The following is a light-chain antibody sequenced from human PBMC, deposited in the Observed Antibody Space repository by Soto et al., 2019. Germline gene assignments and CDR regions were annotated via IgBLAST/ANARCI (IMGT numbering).Light chain of an antibody. CDR2: DVS. Sequence: QSVLTQPASVSGSPGQSITISCTGTISDIGAYNYVSWYQQHPGKAPKLMIYDVSNRPSGVSNRFSGSKSGNTASLTISGLQAEDEADYYCSSYTSSSTYVFGTGTKVTVL. J-gene: IGLJ1*01. CDR1: ISDIGAYNY. CDR3: SSYTSSSTYV. V-gene: IGLV2-14*01.